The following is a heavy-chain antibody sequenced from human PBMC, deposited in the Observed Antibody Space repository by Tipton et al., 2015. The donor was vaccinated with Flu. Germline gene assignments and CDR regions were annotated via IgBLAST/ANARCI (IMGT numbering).Heavy chain of an antibody. J-gene: IGHJ6*02. CDR3: ARGYYYGSGRAYGMDV. D-gene: IGHD3-10*01. CDR1: GGSFSGYY. V-gene: IGHV4-34*01. CDR2: INHSGST. Sequence: LRLSCAVYGGSFSGYYWSWIRQPPGKGLEWIGEINHSGSTNYNPSLKSRVTISVDTSKNQFSLKLSSVTAADTAVYYCARGYYYGSGRAYGMDVWGQGTTVTVSS.